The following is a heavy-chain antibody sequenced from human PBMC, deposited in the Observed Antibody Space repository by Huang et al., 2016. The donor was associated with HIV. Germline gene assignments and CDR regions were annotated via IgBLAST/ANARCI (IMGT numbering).Heavy chain of an antibody. V-gene: IGHV4-34*02. J-gene: IGHJ4*02. CDR1: GGSLIDHY. D-gene: IGHD2-21*02. CDR3: ARPRMTATASDSTWSFFDS. Sequence: QVQLQQWGAGLLKPSGALSLKCAVYGGSLIDHYWTWLRLSPGKRLAWIGEQNHRGLTPCNPSLISRVTISVAMSKNQFSLNLTALTAADTAVYYCARPRMTATASDSTWSFFDSWGQGTLVIVSS. CDR2: QNHRGLT.